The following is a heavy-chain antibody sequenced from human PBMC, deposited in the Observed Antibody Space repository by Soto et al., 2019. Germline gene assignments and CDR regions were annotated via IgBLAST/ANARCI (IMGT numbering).Heavy chain of an antibody. D-gene: IGHD3-16*02. J-gene: IGHJ4*02. V-gene: IGHV3-23*01. Sequence: EVQLLESGGGLVQPGGSLTLSCATSGFTFSSYAMVWVRQAAEKGVEWVASISNNGDTAYYADSVKGRFTISRGNSENTLYLQMNGLRADDTALYFCAKSRVFIGAIVTLLDSWGQGTQVTVSS. CDR1: GFTFSSYA. CDR3: AKSRVFIGAIVTLLDS. CDR2: ISNNGDTA.